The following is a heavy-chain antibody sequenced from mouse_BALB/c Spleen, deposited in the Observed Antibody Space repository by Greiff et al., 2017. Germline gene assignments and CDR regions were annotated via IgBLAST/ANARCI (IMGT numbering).Heavy chain of an antibody. CDR2: IDPETGGT. V-gene: IGHV1-15*01. CDR1: GYTFTDYE. CDR3: TRGNFDY. J-gene: IGHJ2*01. Sequence: VQLQESGAELVRPGASVTLSCKASGYTFTDYEMHWVKQTPVHGLEWIGAIDPETGGTAYNQKFKGKATLTADKSSSTAYMELRSLTSEDSAVYYCTRGNFDYWGQGTTLTVSS.